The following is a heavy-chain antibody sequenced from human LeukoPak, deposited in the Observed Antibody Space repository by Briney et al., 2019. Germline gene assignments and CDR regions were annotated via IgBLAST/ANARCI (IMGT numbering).Heavy chain of an antibody. CDR3: AKDLGSSPPGDF. J-gene: IGHJ4*02. CDR1: GFSFSSYS. Sequence: LSGGSLRLSCAASGFSFSSYSIHWVRQAPGKGLEWVAVISSDGNSKNFALSVKGRFAISRDNSKNTLFLQMNNLRAEDTAVYSCAKDLGSSPPGDFWGQGTLVTVSS. CDR2: ISSDGNSK. D-gene: IGHD6-6*01. V-gene: IGHV3-30*09.